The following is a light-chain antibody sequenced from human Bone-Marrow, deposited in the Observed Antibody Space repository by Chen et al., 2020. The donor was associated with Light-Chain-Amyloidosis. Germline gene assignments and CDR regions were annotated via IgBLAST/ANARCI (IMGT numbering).Light chain of an antibody. J-gene: IGLJ2*01. CDR3: QSADSSGTYEVI. V-gene: IGLV3-25*03. CDR2: RDT. CDR1: DLPTKY. Sequence: SYELTQPPSVSVSPGQTARITCSGDDLPTKYAYWYQQKPGQAPVLVIHRDTERPSGISERFYGSSAGTTATLNISGVQAEDEDDYHCQSADSSGTYEVIFGGGTKLTVL.